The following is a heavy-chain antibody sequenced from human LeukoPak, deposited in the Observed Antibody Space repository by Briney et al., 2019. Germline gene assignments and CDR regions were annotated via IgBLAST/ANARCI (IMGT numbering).Heavy chain of an antibody. D-gene: IGHD6-19*01. CDR1: GYTFNTYG. CDR2: ISAYNGNT. Sequence: GASVKVSCTASGYTFNTYGINWVRQAPGQGLEWMGWISAYNGNTNYAQNFQGRITLTTDTSTSTAYMELTSLRFDDTAVYYCAGDGRQWVPLNWFDPWGQGTLVIVSS. V-gene: IGHV1-18*04. J-gene: IGHJ5*02. CDR3: AGDGRQWVPLNWFDP.